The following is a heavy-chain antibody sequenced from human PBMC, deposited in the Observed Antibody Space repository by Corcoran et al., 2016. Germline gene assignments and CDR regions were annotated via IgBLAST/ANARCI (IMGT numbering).Heavy chain of an antibody. CDR1: GFVVSSNY. J-gene: IGHJ4*02. CDR3: ARGSGTYYGD. D-gene: IGHD3-3*01. V-gene: IGHV3-53*01. CDR2: IHPQGTT. Sequence: EVQLVESGGGLIQPGGSLRLSCAASGFVVSSNYMSWVRQAPGEGLEWVSFIHPQGTTIYTDSVQGRFTISRDNSKNTLFLQMNNLRDEDTAVYYCARGSGTYYGDWGQGTLVTVSS.